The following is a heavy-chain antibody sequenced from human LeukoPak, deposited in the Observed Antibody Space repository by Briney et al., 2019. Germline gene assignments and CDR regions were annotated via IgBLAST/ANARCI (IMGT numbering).Heavy chain of an antibody. CDR2: IIPIFGTA. V-gene: IGHV1-69*13. Sequence: GASVKVSCKASGGTFSSYAISWVRQAPGQGLEWMGRIIPIFGTAKCAQKFQGRVTITVDESTSTAYMELSSVRSEDTAVYYCARNRWDSSGWYGRYYFDYWGQGTLVTVFS. D-gene: IGHD6-19*01. CDR3: ARNRWDSSGWYGRYYFDY. CDR1: GGTFSSYA. J-gene: IGHJ4*02.